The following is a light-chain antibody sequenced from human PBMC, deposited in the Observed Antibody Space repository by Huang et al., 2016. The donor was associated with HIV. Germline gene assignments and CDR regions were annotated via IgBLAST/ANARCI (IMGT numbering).Light chain of an antibody. Sequence: EIVLTQSPATLSLSPGERATLSCRASQRVSNALAWYQQKPGQAPRLLIYDASNRATGIPARFSGSGSGPDFTLTISSLEPEDFAVYYCQQRNNWRGVTFGPGTKVDIK. CDR1: QRVSNA. CDR3: QQRNNWRGVT. CDR2: DAS. V-gene: IGKV3-11*01. J-gene: IGKJ3*01.